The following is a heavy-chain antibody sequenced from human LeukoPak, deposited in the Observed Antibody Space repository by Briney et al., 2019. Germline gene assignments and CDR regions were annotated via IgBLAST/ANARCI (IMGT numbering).Heavy chain of an antibody. D-gene: IGHD4-11*01. J-gene: IGHJ4*02. V-gene: IGHV4-39*07. CDR2: IYYGGST. Sequence: PSQTLSLTCTVSGGSVSSSNHYWGWIRQPPGKGLECIGSIYYGGSTYYNPSLKSRVTISVDTSKNQFSLHLNSVTAADTAVYYCAREGRTTVTTTSNWGQGTLVTVSS. CDR1: GGSVSSSNHY. CDR3: AREGRTTVTTTSN.